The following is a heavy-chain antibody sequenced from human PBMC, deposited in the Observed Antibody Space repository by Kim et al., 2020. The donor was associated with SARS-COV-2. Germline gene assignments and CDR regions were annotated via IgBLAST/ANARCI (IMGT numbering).Heavy chain of an antibody. Sequence: KFQGRVTITADESTSTAYMELSSLRSEDTAVYYCARDALHYDILTGSFDYWGQGTLVTVSS. D-gene: IGHD3-9*01. V-gene: IGHV1-69*01. CDR3: ARDALHYDILTGSFDY. J-gene: IGHJ4*02.